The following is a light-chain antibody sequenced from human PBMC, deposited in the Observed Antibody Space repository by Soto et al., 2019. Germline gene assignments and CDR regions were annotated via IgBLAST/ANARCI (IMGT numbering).Light chain of an antibody. J-gene: IGKJ5*01. V-gene: IGKV1-12*01. CDR1: QDISTW. CDR3: QQRSDAVT. Sequence: DIQMTQSPSSVSASVGDRVTITFRASQDISTWLAWYQQKPGKAPKLLIYKASTLKSGVPSRFSGSGSGTEFTLTISSLEPEDFAVYYCQQRSDAVTFGQGTRLEIK. CDR2: KAS.